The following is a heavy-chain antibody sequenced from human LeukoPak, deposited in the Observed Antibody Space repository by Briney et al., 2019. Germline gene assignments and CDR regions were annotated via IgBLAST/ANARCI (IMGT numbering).Heavy chain of an antibody. D-gene: IGHD7-27*01. J-gene: IGHJ3*02. CDR3: ARSRTGDGDAFDI. CDR1: GGSFSGYY. Sequence: SQTLSLTCAVYGGSFSGYYWSWIRQPPGKGLEWIGEINHSGSTNYNPSLKSRVTISVDTSKNQFSLKLSSVTAADTAVYYCARSRTGDGDAFDIWGQGTMVTVSS. V-gene: IGHV4-34*01. CDR2: INHSGST.